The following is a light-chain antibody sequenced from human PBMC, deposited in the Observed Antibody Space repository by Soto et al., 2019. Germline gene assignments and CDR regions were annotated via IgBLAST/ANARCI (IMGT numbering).Light chain of an antibody. CDR1: TSNIGAGYD. V-gene: IGLV1-40*01. Sequence: QSVLTQPPSVSGAPGQRVTISCTGSTSNIGAGYDVQWYQQLPGTAPKLLIFGNINRPSGVPDRFSGSKSGTSASLAITGLQVEDEADYYCQSYDSSLSGPVVFGGGTKLTVL. J-gene: IGLJ2*01. CDR3: QSYDSSLSGPVV. CDR2: GNI.